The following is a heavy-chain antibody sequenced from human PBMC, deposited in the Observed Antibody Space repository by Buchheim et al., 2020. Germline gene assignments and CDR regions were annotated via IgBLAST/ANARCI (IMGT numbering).Heavy chain of an antibody. D-gene: IGHD6-25*01. V-gene: IGHV3-74*02. CDR1: GFTFSTYA. J-gene: IGHJ5*02. Sequence: EVQLVESGGGLVKPGGSLRLSCAASGFTFSTYAMSWGRQAPGRGLVWVSRITSDGSGTGYADSVPGRFTISRDNAKNTLYLQMNSLSPEDTAVYFCARGIAATANPNWFDPWGQGTL. CDR2: ITSDGSGT. CDR3: ARGIAATANPNWFDP.